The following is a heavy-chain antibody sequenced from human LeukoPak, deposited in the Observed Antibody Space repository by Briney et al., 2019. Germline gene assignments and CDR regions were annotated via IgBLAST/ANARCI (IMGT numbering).Heavy chain of an antibody. Sequence: SETLSLTYAVSGGSISSSNWWSWVRQPPGKGLEWIGQIYHSGSTNYNPSLKSRVTISVDKSKNQFSLKLRSVTAADTAVYYCARPLSLGYCSGGSCYGRGAWFDRWGQGTLVTVSS. CDR1: GGSISSSNW. CDR2: IYHSGST. D-gene: IGHD2-15*01. J-gene: IGHJ5*02. CDR3: ARPLSLGYCSGGSCYGRGAWFDR. V-gene: IGHV4-4*02.